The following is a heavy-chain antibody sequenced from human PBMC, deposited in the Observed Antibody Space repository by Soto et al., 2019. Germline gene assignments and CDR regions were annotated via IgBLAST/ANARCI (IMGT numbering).Heavy chain of an antibody. CDR1: GYTFTSYD. D-gene: IGHD3-16*01. V-gene: IGHV1-8*01. Sequence: QVQLVQSGAEVKKPGASVKVSCKASGYTFTSYDINWVRQATGQGLEWMGWMNPNSGNTGYAQKLEGRVTTTITTTISTAELGLSSLLSEDTAVYDCARGDRRPGGDANTYWGQGTLVTVSS. CDR3: ARGDRRPGGDANTY. CDR2: MNPNSGNT. J-gene: IGHJ4*02.